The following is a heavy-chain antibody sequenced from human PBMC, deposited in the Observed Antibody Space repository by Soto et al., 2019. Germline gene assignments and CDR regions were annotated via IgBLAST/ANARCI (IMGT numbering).Heavy chain of an antibody. CDR3: ATWHEREHAYDV. V-gene: IGHV3-53*01. D-gene: IGHD1-1*01. CDR1: GLTISGKKY. J-gene: IGHJ3*01. Sequence: DVQLVESGGGLIQPGESLRLSCAAFGLTISGKKYVAWVRQAPGKGLEWVSGLYDVGGSFYADSVWGRFTTSSDSSKTTVYLQMNDLRPDDTAVYYCATWHEREHAYDVWGQGTTVTVSS. CDR2: LYDVGGS.